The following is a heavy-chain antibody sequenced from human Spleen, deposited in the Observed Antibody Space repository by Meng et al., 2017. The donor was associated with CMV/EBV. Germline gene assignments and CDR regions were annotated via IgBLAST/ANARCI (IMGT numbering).Heavy chain of an antibody. CDR2: IDYSGAT. CDR1: GGSIGTYY. D-gene: IGHD5-18*01. CDR3: ARLHPEDSGYSYGYEIGRFDY. V-gene: IGHV4-59*01. J-gene: IGHJ4*02. Sequence: SETLSLTCTVSGGSIGTYYWSWIRQPPGKGLEWIAFIDYSGATKYNPFLRSRVTILVDTSKKQFSLRLTSVTAADTAVYFCARLHPEDSGYSYGYEIGRFDYWGQGTLVTVSS.